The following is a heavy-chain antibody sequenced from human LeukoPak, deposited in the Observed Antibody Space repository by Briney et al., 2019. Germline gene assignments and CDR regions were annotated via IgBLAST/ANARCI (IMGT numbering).Heavy chain of an antibody. V-gene: IGHV3-21*01. CDR3: ARGERGSGYGALDH. Sequence: PGGSLRLSCTASGFTFSAYSLNWVRQAPGKGLEWVSFISSTSSHIYYAGSVKGRLTISRDNAKNSLYLQMSSLRAEDTAVYYCARGERGSGYGALDHWGQGALVTVSS. J-gene: IGHJ4*02. D-gene: IGHD5-18*01. CDR1: GFTFSAYS. CDR2: ISSTSSHI.